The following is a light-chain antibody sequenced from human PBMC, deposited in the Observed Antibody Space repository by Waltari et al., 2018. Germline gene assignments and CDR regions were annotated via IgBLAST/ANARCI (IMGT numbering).Light chain of an antibody. CDR1: QSVSHSN. J-gene: IGKJ4*01. V-gene: IGKV3-20*01. Sequence: EIVLTQSPGTLSLSPGARATLPCRATQSVSHSNLAWYQQKGGQAPRLLIYGASSRATGIPDRFSGSGSGTDFTLSISRLEPEDYGVYYCQQYAGSPITFGGGTKVEI. CDR3: QQYAGSPIT. CDR2: GAS.